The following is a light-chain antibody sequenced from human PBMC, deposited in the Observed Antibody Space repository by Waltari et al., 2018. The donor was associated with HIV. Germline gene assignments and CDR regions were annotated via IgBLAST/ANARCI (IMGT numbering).Light chain of an antibody. J-gene: IGLJ2*01. V-gene: IGLV1-51*01. CDR1: HSSLGNTY. CDR3: RTWGSNLNAV. CDR2: END. Sequence: LTQPPSVSAAPGQRVTISCSGSHSSLGNTYVSWYQQLPGTAAKVPIHENDEPPAGLPDRFAAYKVGTSATLDITGLQVGDEGEYYCRTWGSNLNAVFGGGTKLTV.